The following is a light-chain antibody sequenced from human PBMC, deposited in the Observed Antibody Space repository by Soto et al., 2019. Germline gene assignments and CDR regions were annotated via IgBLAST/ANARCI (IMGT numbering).Light chain of an antibody. CDR3: QQYYSTPWT. CDR2: WAS. Sequence: DIVMTQSPDYLALSLCETPTINCKSSETLLYSSNNKNYLAWYQQKPGQPPKLLIYWASTRESGVPDRFSGSGSGTDFTLTISSLQAEDVAVYYCQQYYSTPWTLGQGTKVDIK. J-gene: IGKJ1*01. CDR1: ETLLYSSNNKNY. V-gene: IGKV4-1*01.